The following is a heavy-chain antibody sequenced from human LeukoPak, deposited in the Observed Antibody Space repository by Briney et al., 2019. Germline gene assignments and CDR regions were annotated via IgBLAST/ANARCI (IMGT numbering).Heavy chain of an antibody. Sequence: SETLSLTCTVSGDSISNNNYYWGWIRQPPGKGLEWIGSIYYGGTTYYNPSLKSRVTISVDTSKNQFSLKLSSVSAADTAVYYCARVYYSRSYDYWYFDLWGRGTLVTVSS. CDR1: GDSISNNNYY. V-gene: IGHV4-39*07. D-gene: IGHD6-13*01. CDR2: IYYGGTT. CDR3: ARVYYSRSYDYWYFDL. J-gene: IGHJ2*01.